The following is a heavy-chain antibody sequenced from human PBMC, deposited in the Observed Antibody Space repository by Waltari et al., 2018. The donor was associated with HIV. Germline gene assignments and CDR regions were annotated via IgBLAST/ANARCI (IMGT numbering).Heavy chain of an antibody. CDR2: IYYSGST. Sequence: QVQLQESGPGLVKPSQTLSLTCTVSGGSISSGDYYWSWIRQPPGKGLEWSGYIYYSGSTYYNPALKSRVTISVDTSKNQFSLKLSSVTAADTAVYYCAREGITMVRGVFPPYYYGMDVWGQGTTVTVSS. J-gene: IGHJ6*02. V-gene: IGHV4-30-4*01. CDR1: GGSISSGDYY. D-gene: IGHD3-10*01. CDR3: AREGITMVRGVFPPYYYGMDV.